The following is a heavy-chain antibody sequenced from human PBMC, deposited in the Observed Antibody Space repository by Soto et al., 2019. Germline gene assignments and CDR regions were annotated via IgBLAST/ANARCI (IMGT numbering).Heavy chain of an antibody. CDR3: ARYDDSQCYYYGMDV. V-gene: IGHV5-51*01. CDR1: GYSFTSYW. CDR2: IYPGDSDT. D-gene: IGHD3-16*01. J-gene: IGHJ6*02. Sequence: PGESLKISCKGSGYSFTSYWIGWVRQMPGKGLEWMGIIYPGDSDTRYSPSFQGQVTISADKSISTAYLQWSSLKASDTAMYYCARYDDSQCYYYGMDVWGQGTTVTVSS.